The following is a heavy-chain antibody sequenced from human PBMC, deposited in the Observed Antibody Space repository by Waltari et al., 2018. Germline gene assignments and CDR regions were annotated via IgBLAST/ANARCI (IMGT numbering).Heavy chain of an antibody. CDR1: GGSISSSSYY. CDR2: IYYSGST. CDR3: ARLHPAEADFWSGYFFPYGMDV. Sequence: QLQLQESGPGLVKPSETLSLTCTVSGGSISSSSYYWGWIRQPPGKGLEWIGSIYYSGSTYYNPSLKSRVTISVDTSKNQFSLKLSSVTAADTAVYYCARLHPAEADFWSGYFFPYGMDVWGQGTTVTVSS. V-gene: IGHV4-39*01. J-gene: IGHJ6*02. D-gene: IGHD3-3*01.